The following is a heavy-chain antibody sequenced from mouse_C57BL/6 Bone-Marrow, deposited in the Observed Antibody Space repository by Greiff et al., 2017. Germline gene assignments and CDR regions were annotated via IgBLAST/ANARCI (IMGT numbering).Heavy chain of an antibody. CDR2: ISSGSSTI. V-gene: IGHV5-17*01. CDR3: ARRRIYYGNYYSYYAMDY. Sequence: EVKLMESGGGLVKPGGSLKLSCAASGFTFSDYGMHWVRQAPEKGLEWVAYISSGSSTIYYADKVKGRFTISRDNAKNTLFLQMTSLRSEDTAMYYCARRRIYYGNYYSYYAMDYWGQGTSVTVSS. J-gene: IGHJ4*01. D-gene: IGHD2-1*01. CDR1: GFTFSDYG.